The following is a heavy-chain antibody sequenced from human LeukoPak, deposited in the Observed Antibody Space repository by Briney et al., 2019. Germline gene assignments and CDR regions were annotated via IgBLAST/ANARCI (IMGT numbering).Heavy chain of an antibody. V-gene: IGHV4-59*01. Sequence: SETLPLTCTVSGGSISSYYWSWIRQPPGKGLEWFGYIYYSGSTNYNPSLKSRVTISVDTSKNQLSLKLSSVTTADTAVYYCARVLPVINWFDPWGQGTLVTVSS. D-gene: IGHD3-9*01. CDR3: ARVLPVINWFDP. CDR2: IYYSGST. J-gene: IGHJ5*02. CDR1: GGSISSYY.